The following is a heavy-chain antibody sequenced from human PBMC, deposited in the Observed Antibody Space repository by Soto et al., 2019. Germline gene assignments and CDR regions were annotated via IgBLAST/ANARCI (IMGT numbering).Heavy chain of an antibody. D-gene: IGHD1-26*01. CDR3: VEDEVGSYGKY. J-gene: IGHJ4*02. V-gene: IGHV4-39*01. CDR2: IHYSGST. CDR1: GGSISSSTYY. Sequence: QLQLQESGPGLVKPSETLSLTCTVSGGSISSSTYYWGWVRQPPGKGLEWIGSIHYSGSTYYNPSLKSRLTMSVDTSKNQFSLKLTSVTAADTAVYYCVEDEVGSYGKYWGQGTLVTVSS.